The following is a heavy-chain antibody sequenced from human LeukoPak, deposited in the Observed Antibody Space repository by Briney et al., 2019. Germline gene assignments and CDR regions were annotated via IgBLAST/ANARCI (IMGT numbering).Heavy chain of an antibody. CDR2: IKSRADGGTT. V-gene: IGHV3-15*05. CDR1: GFSVINAW. J-gene: IGHJ4*02. Sequence: PGGSLRLSCAASGFSVINAWMSWVRQAPGQGLEWVGRIKSRADGGTTGYAAPVEGRFSISRDDSENTLYLQMNSLQIDDTAVHYCLIFPGRWGQGTLVTVSS. CDR3: LIFPGR. D-gene: IGHD3-3*01.